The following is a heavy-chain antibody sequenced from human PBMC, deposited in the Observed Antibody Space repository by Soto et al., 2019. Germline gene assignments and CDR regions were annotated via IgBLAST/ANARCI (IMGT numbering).Heavy chain of an antibody. CDR3: ARLAYYYDSSGYYFDY. CDR1: GGSISSYY. D-gene: IGHD3-22*01. CDR2: IYYSGST. J-gene: IGHJ4*02. V-gene: IGHV4-59*01. Sequence: SETLSLTCTVSGGSISSYYWSWIRQPPGKGLEWIGYIYYSGSTNYNPSLKSRVTISVDTSKNQFSLKLSSVTAADTAVYCCARLAYYYDSSGYYFDYWGQGTLVTVSS.